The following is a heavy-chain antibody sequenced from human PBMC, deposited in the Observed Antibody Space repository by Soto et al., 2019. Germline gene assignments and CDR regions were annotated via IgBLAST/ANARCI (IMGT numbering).Heavy chain of an antibody. V-gene: IGHV3-64D*08. J-gene: IGHJ5*02. D-gene: IGHD6-13*01. CDR3: VREYSSSWYGGNWFDP. CDR2: ISSNGGST. Sequence: EVQLVESGGGLVQPGGSLRLSCSASGFTFSSYAMHWVRQAPGKGLEYVSAISSNGGSTYYADSVKGRFTISRDNSKNTLYLQMSSLRAEDTAVYYCVREYSSSWYGGNWFDPWGQGTLVTVSS. CDR1: GFTFSSYA.